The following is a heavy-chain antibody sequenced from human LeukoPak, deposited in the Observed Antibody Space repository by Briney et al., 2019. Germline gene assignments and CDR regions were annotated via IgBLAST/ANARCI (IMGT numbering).Heavy chain of an antibody. CDR1: GYTFTSYD. CDR3: ARVPLAKNRGVIYSGGFRSRVYYFDY. D-gene: IGHD3-10*01. Sequence: ASVKVSCKASGYTFTSYDINWVRQATGQGLEWMGWMDPNSGNTGYAQKFQGRVTMTRNNSISTAYMELSSLRSEDTAVYYCARVPLAKNRGVIYSGGFRSRVYYFDYWGQGTLVTVSS. J-gene: IGHJ4*02. V-gene: IGHV1-8*01. CDR2: MDPNSGNT.